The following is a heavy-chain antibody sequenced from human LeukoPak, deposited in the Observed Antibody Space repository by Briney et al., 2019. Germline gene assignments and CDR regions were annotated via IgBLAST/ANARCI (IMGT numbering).Heavy chain of an antibody. CDR3: TRGGYTIFDY. CDR1: GGSISNYY. J-gene: IGHJ4*02. Sequence: SETLSLTCTVSGGSISNYYWSWIRQPAGKGLEFIGRIYSSGSTNYNPSLKSRVTMSVDTSKNQFSLRLSSVTAADSAMYYCTRGGYTIFDYWGQGTLVTVSS. V-gene: IGHV4-4*07. CDR2: IYSSGST. D-gene: IGHD1-1*01.